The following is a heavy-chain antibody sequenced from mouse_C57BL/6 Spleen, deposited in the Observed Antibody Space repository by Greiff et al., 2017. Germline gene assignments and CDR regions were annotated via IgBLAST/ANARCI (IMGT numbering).Heavy chain of an antibody. CDR1: GFSLTSYG. D-gene: IGHD2-3*01. CDR3: ARNLYDGYYYAMDY. V-gene: IGHV2-2*01. J-gene: IGHJ4*01. CDR2: IWSGGST. Sequence: VQVVESGPGLVQPSQSLSITCTVSGFSLTSYGVHWVRQSPGKGLEWLGVIWSGGSTDYNAAFISRLSISKDNSKSQVFFKMNSLQADDTAIYYCARNLYDGYYYAMDYWGQGTSVTVSS.